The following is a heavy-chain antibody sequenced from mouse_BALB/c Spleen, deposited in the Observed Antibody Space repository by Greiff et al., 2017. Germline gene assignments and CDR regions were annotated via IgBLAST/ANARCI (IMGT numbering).Heavy chain of an antibody. V-gene: IGHV1-77*01. CDR1: GYTFTDYY. CDR3: ARSGTVVGFDY. D-gene: IGHD1-1*01. J-gene: IGHJ2*01. Sequence: QVQLQQSGAELARPGASVKLSCKASGYTFTDYYINWVKQRTGQGLEWIGEIYPGSGNTYYNEKFKGKAILTADKSSSTAYMQLSSLTSEDSAVYFCARSGTVVGFDYWGQGTTLTVSS. CDR2: IYPGSGNT.